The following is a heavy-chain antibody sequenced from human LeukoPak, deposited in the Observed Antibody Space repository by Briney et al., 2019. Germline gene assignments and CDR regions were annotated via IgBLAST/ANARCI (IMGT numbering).Heavy chain of an antibody. V-gene: IGHV4-34*01. CDR2: INHIGVT. Sequence: PSETLSLTCAVYGGSFTDYYWTWIRLPPRRGLQWIGEINHIGVTNYNPSLKSRVTISVDTSKNQFSLDLNSVIAADTAVYYSARGLGVVHRDWFDPWGTGTLVTVSS. CDR3: ARGLGVVHRDWFDP. J-gene: IGHJ5*02. CDR1: GGSFTDYY. D-gene: IGHD3-3*01.